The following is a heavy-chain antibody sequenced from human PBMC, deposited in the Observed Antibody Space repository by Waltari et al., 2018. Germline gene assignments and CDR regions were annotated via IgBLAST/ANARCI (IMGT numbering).Heavy chain of an antibody. D-gene: IGHD3-3*01. V-gene: IGHV5-51*01. CDR2: IYPGDSET. J-gene: IGHJ4*02. Sequence: EVQLVQSGAEVKKPGESLKISCKGSGYSFTSYWIGWVRQMPGKGLEWMGIIYPGDSETRYSPSFQGQVTIAADKSISTAYLQWSSLKASDTAMYYCARPRRSNFWSGYSHFDYWGQGTLVTVSS. CDR1: GYSFTSYW. CDR3: ARPRRSNFWSGYSHFDY.